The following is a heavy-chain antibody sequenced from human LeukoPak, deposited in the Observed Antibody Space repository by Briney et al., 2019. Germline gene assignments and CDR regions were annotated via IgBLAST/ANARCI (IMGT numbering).Heavy chain of an antibody. V-gene: IGHV3-48*01. CDR2: ISSSSSTI. CDR3: ARDPVVAATGHYYYYMDV. CDR1: GFTFTSYS. Sequence: GGSLRLSCAASGFTFTSYSMNWVRQAPGKWLEWVSYISSSSSTIYYADSVKGRFTISRDNAKNSLYLQMNSLRAEDTAVYYCARDPVVAATGHYYYYMDVWGKGTTVTVS. D-gene: IGHD2-15*01. J-gene: IGHJ6*03.